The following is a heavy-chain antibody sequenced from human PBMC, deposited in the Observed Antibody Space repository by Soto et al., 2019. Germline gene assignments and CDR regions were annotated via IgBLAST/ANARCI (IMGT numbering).Heavy chain of an antibody. D-gene: IGHD2-15*01. CDR3: ARAVGYCSGGSCYSPYYFDY. V-gene: IGHV4-59*01. CDR2: IYYSGST. Sequence: LSLTCTVSGGSISSYYWSWIRQPPGKGLEWIGYIYYSGSTNYNPSLKSRVTISVDTSKNQFSLKLSSVTAADTAVYYCARAVGYCSGGSCYSPYYFDYWGQGTLVPVYS. J-gene: IGHJ4*02. CDR1: GGSISSYY.